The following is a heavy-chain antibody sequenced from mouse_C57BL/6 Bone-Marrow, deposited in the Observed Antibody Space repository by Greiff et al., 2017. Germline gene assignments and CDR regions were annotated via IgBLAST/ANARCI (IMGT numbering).Heavy chain of an antibody. CDR1: GYTFTSYT. J-gene: IGHJ4*01. V-gene: IGHV1-4*01. CDR3: ARRYGSSPYYYAMDY. CDR2: INPSSGYT. D-gene: IGHD1-1*01. Sequence: VQLQQSGAELARPGASVKMSCKASGYTFTSYTMHWVKQRPGQGLEWIGYINPSSGYTKYNQKFKDKATLTADKSSSTAYMELRSLTSEDTAVYYCARRYGSSPYYYAMDYWGQGTSVTVSS.